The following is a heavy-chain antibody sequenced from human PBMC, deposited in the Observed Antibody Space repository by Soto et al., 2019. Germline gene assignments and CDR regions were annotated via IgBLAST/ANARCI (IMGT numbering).Heavy chain of an antibody. Sequence: ASVKVSCKASGNTVPNYAIHWVRQAPGQRLEWMGWINGGNGNTYYSEHFQGRVTFTRDTSAGTAYMELRSLRSDDTAVYYCARDRWLADVGATNYYYGMDVRAQRTTVTVSS. CDR2: INGGNGNT. D-gene: IGHD1-26*01. J-gene: IGHJ6*02. CDR3: ARDRWLADVGATNYYYGMDV. V-gene: IGHV1-3*01. CDR1: GNTVPNYA.